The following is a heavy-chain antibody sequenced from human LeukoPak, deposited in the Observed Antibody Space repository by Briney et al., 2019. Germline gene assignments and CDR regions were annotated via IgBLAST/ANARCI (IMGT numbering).Heavy chain of an antibody. CDR1: GFTFDDYA. CDR2: ISWNSGSI. J-gene: IGHJ3*02. D-gene: IGHD2-8*01. CDR3: AKVVMVYPTNDAFDI. V-gene: IGHV3-9*01. Sequence: PGGSLRLSCAASGFTFDDYAMHWVRQAPGKGLEGVSGISWNSGSIGYADSVKGRFTISRDNAKNSLYLQMNSLRAEDTALYYCAKVVMVYPTNDAFDIWGQGTMVTVSS.